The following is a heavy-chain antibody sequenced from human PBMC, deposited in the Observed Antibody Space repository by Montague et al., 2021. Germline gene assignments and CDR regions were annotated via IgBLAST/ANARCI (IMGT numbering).Heavy chain of an antibody. CDR2: ISWNGGFK. D-gene: IGHD6-13*01. CDR3: ARNLASAAPGAFDI. CDR1: TFTFDDYA. V-gene: IGHV3-9*01. Sequence: SLRLSCAASTFTFDDYAMHWVRQGPGKGLEWVSGISWNGGFKGYADSVKGRFTISRDNAKAALYLQMNSLRVEDTAVYYCARNLASAAPGAFDIWGQGTMVTVSS. J-gene: IGHJ3*02.